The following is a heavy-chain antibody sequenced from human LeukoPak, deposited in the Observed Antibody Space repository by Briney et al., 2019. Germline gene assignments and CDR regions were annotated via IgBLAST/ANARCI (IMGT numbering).Heavy chain of an antibody. V-gene: IGHV1-69*13. J-gene: IGHJ4*02. CDR1: GGTFSSYA. CDR2: IIPIFGTA. Sequence: SVKVSCMASGGTFSSYAICWVRQAPGQGLEWMGGIIPIFGTANYAQKFQGRVTITADESTSTDNMELSSLGSEDTSVYYCAGRYSGYDDPEYWGQGTLVTVSS. D-gene: IGHD5-12*01. CDR3: AGRYSGYDDPEY.